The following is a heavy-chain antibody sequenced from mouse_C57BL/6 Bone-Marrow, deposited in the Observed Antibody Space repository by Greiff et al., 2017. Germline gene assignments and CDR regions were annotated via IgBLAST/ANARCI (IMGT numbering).Heavy chain of an antibody. Sequence: DVHLVESGGGLVKPGGSLKLSCAASGFTFSDYGMHWVRQAPEKVLEWVAYISSGSSTIYYADTVKGRFTISRDNAKNTLFLEMTSLRSEDTAMYYCANYYGSIYAMDYWGQGTSVTVSS. D-gene: IGHD1-1*01. CDR1: GFTFSDYG. V-gene: IGHV5-17*01. CDR3: ANYYGSIYAMDY. CDR2: ISSGSSTI. J-gene: IGHJ4*01.